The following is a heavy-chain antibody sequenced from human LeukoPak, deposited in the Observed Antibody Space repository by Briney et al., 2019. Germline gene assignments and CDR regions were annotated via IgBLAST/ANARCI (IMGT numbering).Heavy chain of an antibody. D-gene: IGHD3-9*01. CDR2: IYTSGST. Sequence: PSETLSLTCTVSGGSISSGSYYWSWIRQPAGKGLEWIGRIYTSGSTNYNPSLKSRVTISVDTSKNQFSLKLSSVTAADTAVYYCARSAQLRYFDWLSPIDYWGQGTLVTASS. J-gene: IGHJ4*02. V-gene: IGHV4-61*02. CDR1: GGSISSGSYY. CDR3: ARSAQLRYFDWLSPIDY.